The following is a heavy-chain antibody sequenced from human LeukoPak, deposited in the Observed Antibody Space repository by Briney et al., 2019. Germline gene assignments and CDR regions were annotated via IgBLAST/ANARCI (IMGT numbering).Heavy chain of an antibody. CDR2: ISSSRDII. V-gene: IGHV3-11*01. J-gene: IGHJ6*02. Sequence: PGGSLRLSCAASGFTFSDYYMSWIRQAPGKGLEWVSYISSSRDIIYHADSVKGRFAISRDNAKNSLYLQMNSLRAEDTAVYYCAKQDEYCSGGSCYYYYYGLDVWGQGTTVTVSS. CDR3: AKQDEYCSGGSCYYYYYGLDV. D-gene: IGHD2-15*01. CDR1: GFTFSDYY.